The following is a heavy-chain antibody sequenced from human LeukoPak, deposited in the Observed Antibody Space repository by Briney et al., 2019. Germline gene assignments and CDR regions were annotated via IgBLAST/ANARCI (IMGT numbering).Heavy chain of an antibody. J-gene: IGHJ4*02. CDR3: AKKATLTTFDY. D-gene: IGHD4-11*01. Sequence: GGSLRLSCAASGFTLSNYWMGWVRQAPGKGLEWVANIKQDGSETYYAGSVKGRFTISRDNAKNSLCLQMDSLRAEDTAVYYCAKKATLTTFDYWGQGTLVTVPS. CDR1: GFTLSNYW. CDR2: IKQDGSET. V-gene: IGHV3-7*05.